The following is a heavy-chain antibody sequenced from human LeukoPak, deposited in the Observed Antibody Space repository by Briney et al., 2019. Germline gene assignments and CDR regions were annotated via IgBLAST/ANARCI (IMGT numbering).Heavy chain of an antibody. CDR3: ARSGYGDFTRLLYYFDY. J-gene: IGHJ4*02. D-gene: IGHD4-17*01. V-gene: IGHV1-18*01. CDR1: GYTFTSYG. Sequence: ASVKVSCKASGYTFTSYGISWVRQAPGQGLEWMGWISAYNGNTNYAQKLQGRVTMTTDTSTSTAYMELRSLTSDDTAAYYCARSGYGDFTRLLYYFDYWAQGTLATASS. CDR2: ISAYNGNT.